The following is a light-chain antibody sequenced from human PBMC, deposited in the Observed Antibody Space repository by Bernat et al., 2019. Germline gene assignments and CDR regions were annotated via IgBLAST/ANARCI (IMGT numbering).Light chain of an antibody. J-gene: IGKJ4*01. CDR2: RAS. CDR1: QNIVNL. CDR3: QQSDSVPRA. Sequence: DIQMTQSPSSLSASVGDRVTITCRASQNIVNLLHSYQQKPWKAPYLLIHRASNLKTGVPSRFSGSGYGTDFTLTISGLQPEDCATYYCQQSDSVPRACGGGTKVDVK. V-gene: IGKV1-39*01.